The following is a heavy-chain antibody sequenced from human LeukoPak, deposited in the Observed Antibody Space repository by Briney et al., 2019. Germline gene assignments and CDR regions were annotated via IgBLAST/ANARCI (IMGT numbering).Heavy chain of an antibody. V-gene: IGHV3-30*02. D-gene: IGHD6-13*01. Sequence: GGSLRLSCAASGFTFSSYGMHWVRQAPGEGLEWVAFIRYDGSNKYYADSVKGRFTISRDNSKNTLYLQMNSLRAEDTAVYYCAKDAKGFIAAAGLFDYWGQGTLVTVSS. CDR1: GFTFSSYG. J-gene: IGHJ4*02. CDR3: AKDAKGFIAAAGLFDY. CDR2: IRYDGSNK.